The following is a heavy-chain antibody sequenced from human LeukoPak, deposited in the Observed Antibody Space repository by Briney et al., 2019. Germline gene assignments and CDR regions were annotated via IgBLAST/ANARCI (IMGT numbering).Heavy chain of an antibody. J-gene: IGHJ5*02. V-gene: IGHV1-18*01. D-gene: IGHD3-9*01. CDR2: VTSYNGDT. CDR1: GYTCNNYG. CDR3: AKDWHILTGRNCFDP. Sequence: AAVKVSCKASGYTCNNYGFSWVRQAPGQGREWVGWVTSYNGDTNYAQRFQGRVTMSTDTSTSTAYMELRSLRFDDTAIYYCAKDWHILTGRNCFDPWGQGTLVTVSS.